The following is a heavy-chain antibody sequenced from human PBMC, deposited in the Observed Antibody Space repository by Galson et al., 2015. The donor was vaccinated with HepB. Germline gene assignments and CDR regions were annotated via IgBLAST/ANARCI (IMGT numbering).Heavy chain of an antibody. CDR1: GFTFSSYS. D-gene: IGHD1-14*01. Sequence: SLRLSCATSGFTFSSYSMNWVRQTPGKGLEWVSSIVTTSNYRYYADSVKGRFTISRDNAKNSLYLQMNNLKAEDAAVYYCAREDHFSVGQVFALDAWGQGTTVTVSS. CDR3: AREDHFSVGQVFALDA. J-gene: IGHJ6*02. CDR2: IVTTSNYR. V-gene: IGHV3-21*01.